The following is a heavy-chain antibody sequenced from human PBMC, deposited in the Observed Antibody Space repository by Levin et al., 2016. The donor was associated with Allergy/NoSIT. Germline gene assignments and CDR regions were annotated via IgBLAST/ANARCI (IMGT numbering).Heavy chain of an antibody. CDR3: ARDREGYYGSGTETEMDY. Sequence: WVRQAPGQGLEWMGWISAYNDNTNYAQKLQGRVTMTTDTSTSTAYMELRSLRSDDTAVYYCARDREGYYGSGTETEMDYWGQGTLVTVSS. CDR2: ISAYNDNT. V-gene: IGHV1-18*01. D-gene: IGHD3-10*01. J-gene: IGHJ4*02.